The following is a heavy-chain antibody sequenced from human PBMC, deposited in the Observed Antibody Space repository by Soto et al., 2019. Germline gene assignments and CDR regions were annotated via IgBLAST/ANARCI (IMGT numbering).Heavy chain of an antibody. Sequence: QVQLVESGGGVVQPGRSLRLSCAASGFPFTTYGMHWVLEGPGKGLEWVAVISYDGSNKYYADSVKGRFTISRDNSKNTLYLQMNSLRPEDTALYYCVGGQYYFDYRGQGTLVTVSS. CDR1: GFPFTTYG. CDR2: ISYDGSNK. J-gene: IGHJ4*02. V-gene: IGHV3-30*03. CDR3: VGGQYYFDY. D-gene: IGHD3-10*01.